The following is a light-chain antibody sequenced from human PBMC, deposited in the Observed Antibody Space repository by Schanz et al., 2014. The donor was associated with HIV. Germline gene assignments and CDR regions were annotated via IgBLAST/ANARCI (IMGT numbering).Light chain of an antibody. Sequence: IQLTQSPSSLSASVGDRVTITCRASQSVNRWLAWYQQKPGKAPKLLIYQASYLETGVPSRFSGSGSGTDFTLTISSLQPEDFATYYCQQSYSTPYTFGQGTKLEIK. CDR3: QQSYSTPYT. V-gene: IGKV1-39*01. J-gene: IGKJ2*01. CDR2: QAS. CDR1: QSVNRW.